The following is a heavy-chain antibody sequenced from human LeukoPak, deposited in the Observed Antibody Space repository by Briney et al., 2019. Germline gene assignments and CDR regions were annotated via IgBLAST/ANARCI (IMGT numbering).Heavy chain of an antibody. CDR2: IYYSGST. CDR1: GGSMRSYY. J-gene: IGHJ4*02. D-gene: IGHD4-17*01. Sequence: SETLSLTCTVSGGSMRSYYWVWIRQPPGKGLEWIGYIYYSGSTNYNPSLKSRVTISVDMSKNQFSLKLTSVTAADTAVYYCAREVGDYVGVFDYWGQGTLVTVSS. V-gene: IGHV4-59*01. CDR3: AREVGDYVGVFDY.